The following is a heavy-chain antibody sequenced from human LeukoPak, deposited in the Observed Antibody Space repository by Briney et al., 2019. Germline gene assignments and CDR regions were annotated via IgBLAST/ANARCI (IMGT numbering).Heavy chain of an antibody. Sequence: GASVKVSCKASGYTFTSYYMHWVRQAPGQGLEWMGWMNPNSGNTGYAQKFQGRVTITRNTSISTAYMELSSLRSEDTAVYYCARDRIPLYWYFDLWGRGTLVTVSS. CDR2: MNPNSGNT. CDR1: GYTFTSYY. J-gene: IGHJ2*01. CDR3: ARDRIPLYWYFDL. D-gene: IGHD2-21*01. V-gene: IGHV1-8*03.